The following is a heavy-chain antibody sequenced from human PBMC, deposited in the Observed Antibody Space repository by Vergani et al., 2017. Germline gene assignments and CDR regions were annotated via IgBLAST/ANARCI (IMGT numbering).Heavy chain of an antibody. J-gene: IGHJ6*02. D-gene: IGHD2/OR15-2a*01. Sequence: EVQLVQSGAEVKKPGESLRISCKGSGYSFTSYWISWVRQMPGKGLEWMGRFDPSDSYTNYTPSFQGHVTISADKSSSTAYLQLSSLKASDTAMYYCACIGLPYYYYGMDVWGQGTTVTVSS. CDR2: FDPSDSYT. CDR1: GYSFTSYW. CDR3: ACIGLPYYYYGMDV. V-gene: IGHV5-10-1*03.